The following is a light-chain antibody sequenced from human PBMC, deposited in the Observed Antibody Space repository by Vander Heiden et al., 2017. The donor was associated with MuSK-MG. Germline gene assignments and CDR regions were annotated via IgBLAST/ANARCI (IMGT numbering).Light chain of an antibody. CDR3: QSAGSSGNYWV. J-gene: IGLJ3*02. CDR2: KDK. V-gene: IGLV3-25*03. CDR1: LLTKQY. Sequence: SSELTQPPSVSLSPGQTARITCSGDLLTKQYANWHQQKAGQAPVLVIYKDKERPSGIPDRFSGSSSGTTVTLTITGGQAEDEADYYCQSAGSSGNYWVFGGGTKLTVV.